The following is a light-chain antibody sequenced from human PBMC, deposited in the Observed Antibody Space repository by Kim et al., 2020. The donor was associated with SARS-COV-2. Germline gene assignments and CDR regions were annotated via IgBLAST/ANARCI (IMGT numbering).Light chain of an antibody. CDR3: ETWDSNIQV. CDR1: SGHSNDF. Sequence: SVKPTCNLRSGHSNDFIAWHQQQPGEAPRFLMKVEGSGSYNRGGGVPDRFSGSRSGADRYLIISNLHSEDEADYYCETWDSNIQVFGGGTQLTVL. CDR2: VEGSGSY. J-gene: IGLJ3*02. V-gene: IGLV4-60*03.